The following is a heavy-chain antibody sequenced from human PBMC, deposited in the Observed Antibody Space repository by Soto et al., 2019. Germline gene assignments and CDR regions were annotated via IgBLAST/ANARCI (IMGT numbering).Heavy chain of an antibody. D-gene: IGHD2-15*01. CDR3: TKDLKSGSAATLFDP. CDR2: ISGSGGRT. CDR1: GFTFTTYA. J-gene: IGHJ5*02. V-gene: IGHV3-23*01. Sequence: EGQLLESGGGLVQPGGSLRLSCAASGFTFTTYAMAWVRQAPGKGLEWVSYISGSGGRTNNADSVKGRFTISRDNSKNTLDLQMSSLRPADTAVYYCTKDLKSGSAATLFDPWGQGTLVTVSS.